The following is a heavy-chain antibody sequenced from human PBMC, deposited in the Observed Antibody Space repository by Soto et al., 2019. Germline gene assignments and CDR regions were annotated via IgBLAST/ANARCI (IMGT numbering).Heavy chain of an antibody. D-gene: IGHD6-19*01. Sequence: PSETLSLTCVVSGDSIASSYWWSWVRQPPGKGLEWIGEIYHSGTTNYNPSLKSRVTILQDKSNNQFSLRLDSVTAADTAVYYCVTDWAGTKTLYGLDVWGQGTTVTVSS. CDR2: IYHSGTT. V-gene: IGHV4-4*02. CDR1: GDSIASSYW. CDR3: VTDWAGTKTLYGLDV. J-gene: IGHJ6*02.